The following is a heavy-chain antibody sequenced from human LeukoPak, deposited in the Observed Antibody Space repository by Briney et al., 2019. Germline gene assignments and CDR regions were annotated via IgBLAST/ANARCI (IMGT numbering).Heavy chain of an antibody. Sequence: GGSLRLSCAASGFTFSSYAMSWVRQAPGKGLEWVANIQQDGSDKYYVDSVKGRFTISRDNAKNSLYLQMNSLRAEDTAVYYCARALAYCSSTNCYTYYYYYMDVWGKGTTVTVSS. CDR1: GFTFSSYA. D-gene: IGHD2-2*02. V-gene: IGHV3-7*04. J-gene: IGHJ6*03. CDR2: IQQDGSDK. CDR3: ARALAYCSSTNCYTYYYYYMDV.